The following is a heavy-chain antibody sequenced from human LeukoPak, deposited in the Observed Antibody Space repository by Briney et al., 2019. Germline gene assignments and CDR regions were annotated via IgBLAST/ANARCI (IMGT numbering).Heavy chain of an antibody. CDR3: ARGLRFLEWSHDAFDI. V-gene: IGHV4-4*02. D-gene: IGHD3-3*01. CDR2: IYHSGST. CDR1: GGSISSSNW. Sequence: PSETLSLTCAVSGGSISSSNWWSWVRQPPGKGLEWIGEIYHSGSTNYNPSLKSRVTISVDKSKNQFSLKLSSVTAADTAVYYCARGLRFLEWSHDAFDIWGQGTAVTVSS. J-gene: IGHJ3*02.